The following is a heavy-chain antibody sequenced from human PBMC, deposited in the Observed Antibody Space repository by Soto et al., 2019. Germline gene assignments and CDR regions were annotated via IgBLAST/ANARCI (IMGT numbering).Heavy chain of an antibody. V-gene: IGHV4-39*01. CDR2: IYYSGST. D-gene: IGHD4-17*01. Sequence: PSETLSLTCTVSGGSISSSSYYWGWIRQPPGKGLEWIGSIYYSGSTYYNPSLKSRVTISVDTSKNQFSLKLSSVTAADTAVYYCARGYGDYYYGMDVWGQGTTVTVSS. J-gene: IGHJ6*02. CDR3: ARGYGDYYYGMDV. CDR1: GGSISSSSYY.